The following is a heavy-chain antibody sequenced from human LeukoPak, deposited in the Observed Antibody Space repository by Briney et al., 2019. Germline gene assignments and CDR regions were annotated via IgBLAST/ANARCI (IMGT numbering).Heavy chain of an antibody. CDR2: IRYHGSDK. CDR3: ARLEIQLWLLDAFDI. CDR1: GFSFSTCG. D-gene: IGHD5-18*01. J-gene: IGHJ3*02. Sequence: GGSLRLSCAASGFSFSTCGMHWVRQAPGKGLEWVAFIRYHGSDKYYADSVRGRFTISRDNAKNSLYLQMNSLRAEDTAVYYCARLEIQLWLLDAFDIWGQGTMVTVSS. V-gene: IGHV3-30*02.